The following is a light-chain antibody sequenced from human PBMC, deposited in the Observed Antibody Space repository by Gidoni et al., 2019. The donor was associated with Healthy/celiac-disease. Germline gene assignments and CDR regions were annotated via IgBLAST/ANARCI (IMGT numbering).Light chain of an antibody. Sequence: QSARTQPASVSGSPGESITISCTGTSSDVGGYNYVSWYQQHPGKAPKLMIYEVSNWPSGFSNRFSGSKSGNTASLTISGLQAEDEADYYCSSYTSSSTLGVFGTGTKVTVL. CDR2: EVS. CDR3: SSYTSSSTLGV. CDR1: SSDVGGYNY. J-gene: IGLJ1*01. V-gene: IGLV2-14*01.